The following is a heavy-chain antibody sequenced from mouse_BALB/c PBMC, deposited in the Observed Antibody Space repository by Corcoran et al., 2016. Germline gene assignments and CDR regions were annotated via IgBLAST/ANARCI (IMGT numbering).Heavy chain of an antibody. J-gene: IGHJ4*01. CDR2: IYWDDDK. Sequence: QVTLKESGPGILQPSQTLSLTCSFSGFSLSTSGMGVSWIRQPSGKGLEWLTHIYWDDDKRYNPSLKSRLTISKDTSRNQVFLKITSVDTADTATYYCEGYRYDKYYAMDYWGQGTSVTVSS. V-gene: IGHV8-12*01. D-gene: IGHD2-14*01. CDR1: GFSLSTSGMG. CDR3: EGYRYDKYYAMDY.